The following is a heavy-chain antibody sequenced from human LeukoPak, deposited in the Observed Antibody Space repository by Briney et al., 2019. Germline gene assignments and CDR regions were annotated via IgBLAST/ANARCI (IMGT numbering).Heavy chain of an antibody. CDR1: GFTFSSYG. D-gene: IGHD6-13*01. CDR3: ARGGKLAAAGYYFDY. CDR2: ISSSSSYI. V-gene: IGHV3-21*04. J-gene: IGHJ4*02. Sequence: GGSLRLSCAASGFTFSSYGMHWVRQAPGKGLEWVSSISSSSSYIYYADSVKGRFTISRDNSKNTLYLRMNSLRAEDTAVYYCARGGKLAAAGYYFDYWGQGTLVTVSS.